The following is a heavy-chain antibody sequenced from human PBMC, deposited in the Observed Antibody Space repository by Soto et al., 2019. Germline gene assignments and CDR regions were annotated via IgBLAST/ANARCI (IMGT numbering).Heavy chain of an antibody. CDR1: GFTFSSYA. CDR3: ARDPPEWWLSPPDSPWKYYFDY. V-gene: IGHV3-30-3*01. D-gene: IGHD3-22*01. Sequence: GESLKISCAASGFTFSSYAMHWVRQAPGKGLEWVAVISYDGSNKYYADSVKGRFTISRDNSKNTLYLQMNSLRAEDTAVYYCARDPPEWWLSPPDSPWKYYFDYWGQGTLVTVSS. J-gene: IGHJ4*02. CDR2: ISYDGSNK.